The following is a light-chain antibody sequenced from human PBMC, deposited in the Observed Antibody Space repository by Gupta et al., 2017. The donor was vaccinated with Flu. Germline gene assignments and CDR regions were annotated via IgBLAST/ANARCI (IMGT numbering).Light chain of an antibody. V-gene: IGLV3-10*01. CDR2: EDI. J-gene: IGLJ3*02. Sequence: GDALPKKYAYWYQQKSGQAPLLVIYEDIKRPSTIPERFSGSSSGTVATLTISGAQVEDEADYYCYSTDSSGSRGVFGGGTQLTAL. CDR1: ALPKKY. CDR3: YSTDSSGSRGV.